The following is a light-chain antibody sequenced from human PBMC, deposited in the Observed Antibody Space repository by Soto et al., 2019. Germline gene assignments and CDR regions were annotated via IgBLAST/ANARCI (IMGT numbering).Light chain of an antibody. CDR3: QHYSSYSEA. CDR2: KAS. J-gene: IGKJ1*01. Sequence: DIQMTQSPSTLSGSGGDRDTITCRASQTISSWLAWYQPKPGKAPKLLIYKASTLKRGVPSRFSGSGSGTEFTLTISSLQPDDFATYYCQHYSSYSEAFGQGTKVDIK. V-gene: IGKV1-5*03. CDR1: QTISSW.